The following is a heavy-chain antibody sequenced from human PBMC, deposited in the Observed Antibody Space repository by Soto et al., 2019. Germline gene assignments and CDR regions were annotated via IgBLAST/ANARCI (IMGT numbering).Heavy chain of an antibody. J-gene: IGHJ4*02. CDR2: IKQDGSTI. V-gene: IGHV3-7*01. CDR3: ARDEYDSSGKPN. D-gene: IGHD3-22*01. Sequence: GGSLRLSCAASGFTFSSYWMTWVRQAPGKGLEWVANIKQDGSTIYYADSVKGRFTISRDNAKNSLYLQMNSLRDEDTAVYYCARDEYDSSGKPNWGQGTLVTVSS. CDR1: GFTFSSYW.